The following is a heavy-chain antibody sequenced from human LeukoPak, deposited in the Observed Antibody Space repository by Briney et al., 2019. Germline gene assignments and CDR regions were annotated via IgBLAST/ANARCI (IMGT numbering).Heavy chain of an antibody. CDR3: ARPAAENWYFDL. D-gene: IGHD6-13*01. V-gene: IGHV4-30-2*01. Sequence: SETLSLTCTVSGGSISSGGYYWSWIRQPPGTGLEWIGYIYHSGSTYYNPSLKSRVTISVDRSKNQFSLKLSSVTAADTAVYYCARPAAENWYFDLWGRGTLVTVSS. J-gene: IGHJ2*01. CDR2: IYHSGST. CDR1: GGSISSGGYY.